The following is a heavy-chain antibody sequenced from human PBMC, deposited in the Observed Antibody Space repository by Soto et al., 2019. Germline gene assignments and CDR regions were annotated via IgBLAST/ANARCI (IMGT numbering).Heavy chain of an antibody. CDR1: XTSYD. D-gene: IGHD6-19*01. J-gene: IGHJ6*02. V-gene: IGHV1-8*01. CDR3: ARGXGSSDWRFSXYYMDV. Sequence: QVQLVQSGAEVKKPGASVKVSCTXTSYDINWVRQATGQGLEWMGWMNPNSGNTRYAQKFQGRVTMTRNTSNFTAYMELSSLRSEDTAVYYCARGXGSSDWRFSXYYMDVWGQGTTVTVSS. CDR2: MNPNSGNT.